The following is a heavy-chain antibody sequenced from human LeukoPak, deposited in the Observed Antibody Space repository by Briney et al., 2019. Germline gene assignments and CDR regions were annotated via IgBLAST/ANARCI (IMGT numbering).Heavy chain of an antibody. D-gene: IGHD1-26*01. CDR3: ARQQYSGSYYNFDY. CDR1: GYTFTGYY. Sequence: ASVKVSCKASGYTFTGYYMHWVRQAPGQGLEWMGWINPNSGGTNYAQKFQGRVTMTRDTSISTAYMELSRLRSDDTAVYYCARQQYSGSYYNFDYWGQGTLVTVSS. J-gene: IGHJ4*02. CDR2: INPNSGGT. V-gene: IGHV1-2*02.